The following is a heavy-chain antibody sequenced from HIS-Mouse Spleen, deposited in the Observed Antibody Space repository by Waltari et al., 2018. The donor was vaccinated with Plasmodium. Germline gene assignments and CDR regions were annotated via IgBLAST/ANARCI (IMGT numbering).Heavy chain of an antibody. D-gene: IGHD6-13*01. V-gene: IGHV3-7*01. CDR2: IKQDGSEK. CDR3: ASSWYWYFDL. J-gene: IGHJ2*01. Sequence: EVQLVESGGGLVQPGGSVRLSCAASGFTFSSYWMSWVRSAPGKGVEWVANIKQDGSEKYYVDSVKGRFTISRDNAKNSLYLQMNSLRAEDTAVYYCASSWYWYFDLWGRGTLVTVSS. CDR1: GFTFSSYW.